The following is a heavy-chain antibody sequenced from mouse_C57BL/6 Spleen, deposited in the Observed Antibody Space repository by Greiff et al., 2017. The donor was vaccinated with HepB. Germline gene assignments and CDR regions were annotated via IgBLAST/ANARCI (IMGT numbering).Heavy chain of an antibody. V-gene: IGHV1-52*01. Sequence: VQLQQSGAELVRPGSSVKLSCKASGYTFTSYWMHWVKQRPIQGLEWIGNIDPSDSETHYNQKFKDKATLTVDKSSSTAYMQLSSLTSEDSAVYYCAILAISGYYGTSYAMDYWGQGTSVTVSS. CDR3: AILAISGYYGTSYAMDY. CDR2: IDPSDSET. CDR1: GYTFTSYW. D-gene: IGHD1-1*01. J-gene: IGHJ4*01.